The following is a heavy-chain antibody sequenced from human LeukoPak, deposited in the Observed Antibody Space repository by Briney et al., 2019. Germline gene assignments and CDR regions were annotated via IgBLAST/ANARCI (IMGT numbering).Heavy chain of an antibody. D-gene: IGHD5-18*01. Sequence: GSLRLSCAASGFTFSSYWMSWVRQAPGKGLEWVSYISTISSLIYYADSVKGRFTISRDNAKNSLYLQMNSLRAEDTAVYYCARDEDTAMVPNAFDIWGQGTMVTVSS. CDR3: ARDEDTAMVPNAFDI. V-gene: IGHV3-48*04. J-gene: IGHJ3*02. CDR1: GFTFSSYW. CDR2: ISTISSLI.